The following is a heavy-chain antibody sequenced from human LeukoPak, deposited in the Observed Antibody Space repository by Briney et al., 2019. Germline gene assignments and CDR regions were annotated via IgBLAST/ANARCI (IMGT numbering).Heavy chain of an antibody. CDR3: ARRDNQIGDY. CDR1: EYSFTNYW. CDR2: IYPGDSDT. Sequence: GESLKISCKGSEYSFTNYWIGWVRQMPGKGLEWMGIIYPGDSDTRYSPSFQGQVTISADKSINTAYLQWSSLKASDTAMYYCARRDNQIGDYWGQGTLVTVSS. J-gene: IGHJ4*02. D-gene: IGHD2-15*01. V-gene: IGHV5-51*01.